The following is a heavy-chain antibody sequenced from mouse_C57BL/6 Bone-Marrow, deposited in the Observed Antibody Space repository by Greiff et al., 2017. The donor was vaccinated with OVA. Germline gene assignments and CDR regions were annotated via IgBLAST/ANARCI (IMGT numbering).Heavy chain of an antibody. CDR3: ARGVEFAY. CDR1: GYTFTDYY. V-gene: IGHV1-26*01. CDR2: INPHNGGT. Sequence: EVQLQQSGPELVKPGASVKISCKASGYTFTDYYMNWVKQSHGKSLEWIGDINPHNGGTSYNQKFKGKATLTVDKSSSTAYMELRSLTSEDSAVYYCARGVEFAYWGQGTLVTVSA. D-gene: IGHD1-1*01. J-gene: IGHJ3*01.